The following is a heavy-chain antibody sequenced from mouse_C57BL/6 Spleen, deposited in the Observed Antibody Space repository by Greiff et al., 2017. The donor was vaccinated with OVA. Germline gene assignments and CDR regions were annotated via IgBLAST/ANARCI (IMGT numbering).Heavy chain of an antibody. CDR3: ARDLGGIYYFDY. V-gene: IGHV5-16*01. J-gene: IGHJ2*01. CDR1: GFTFSDYY. CDR2: INYDGSST. D-gene: IGHD3-3*01. Sequence: EVQLVESEGGLVQPGSSMKLSCTASGFTFSDYYMAWVRQVPEKGLEWVANINYDGSSTYYLDSLKSRFIISRDNAKNILYLQMSSLKSEDTATYYCARDLGGIYYFDYWGQGTTLTVSS.